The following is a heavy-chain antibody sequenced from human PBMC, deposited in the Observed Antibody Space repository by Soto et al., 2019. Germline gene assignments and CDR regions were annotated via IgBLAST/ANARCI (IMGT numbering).Heavy chain of an antibody. V-gene: IGHV4-4*02. CDR2: IYHSGST. J-gene: IGHJ4*02. CDR1: GGSISSSNW. Sequence: PSETLSLTCAVSGGSISSSNWWSWVRQPPGKGLEWIGEIYHSGSTNYNPSLKSRVTISVDKPKNQFSLKLSSVTTADTAVYYCALVPITMVRGPLDYWGQGTLVTVSS. D-gene: IGHD3-10*01. CDR3: ALVPITMVRGPLDY.